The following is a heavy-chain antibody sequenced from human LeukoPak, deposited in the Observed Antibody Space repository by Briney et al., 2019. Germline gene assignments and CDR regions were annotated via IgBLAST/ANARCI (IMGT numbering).Heavy chain of an antibody. CDR1: GFTLSTYW. CDR3: GRDFYGWGSHDY. CDR2: IKQDGGQK. V-gene: IGHV3-7*01. Sequence: PGGSLRLSYVASGFTLSTYWMTWVRQAPGKGLEWVANIKQDGGQKYYADSVKGRFTISRDNAKNSLYLQMNSLRAEDTAIYSCGRDFYGWGSHDYWGQGALVTVSS. J-gene: IGHJ4*02. D-gene: IGHD3-16*01.